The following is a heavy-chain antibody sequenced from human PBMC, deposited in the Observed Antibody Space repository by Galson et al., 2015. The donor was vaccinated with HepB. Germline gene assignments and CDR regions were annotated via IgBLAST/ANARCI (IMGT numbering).Heavy chain of an antibody. J-gene: IGHJ6*02. V-gene: IGHV1-18*04. CDR2: ISAYNGNT. D-gene: IGHD5-18*01. CDR1: GYTFTSYG. CDR3: ARDTWIQLWLDYYYYGMDV. Sequence: SVKVSCKASGYTFTSYGISWVRQAPGQGLEWMGWISAYNGNTNYAQKLQGRVTMTTVTSTSTAYMELRSLRSDDTAVYYCARDTWIQLWLDYYYYGMDVWGQGTTVTVSS.